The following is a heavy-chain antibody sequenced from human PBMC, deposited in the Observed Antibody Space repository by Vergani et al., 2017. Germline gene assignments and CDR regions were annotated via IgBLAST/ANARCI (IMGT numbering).Heavy chain of an antibody. J-gene: IGHJ4*02. D-gene: IGHD5-12*01. Sequence: QVQLQQWGAGLLKPSETLSLTCGVHGGSFSVYYWSWIRQSPGKGLEWIGAINDIGTTNYNPSLRSRVTISVDTSKTQFSLRLNSVTAADTAVYFCAIFRGPDIVGTAFDHWAQGTLVTVSS. CDR3: AIFRGPDIVGTAFDH. V-gene: IGHV4-34*01. CDR1: GGSFSVYY. CDR2: INDIGTT.